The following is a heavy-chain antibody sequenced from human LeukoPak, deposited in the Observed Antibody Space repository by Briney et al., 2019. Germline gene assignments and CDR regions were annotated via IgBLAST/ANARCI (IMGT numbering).Heavy chain of an antibody. V-gene: IGHV1-69*01. J-gene: IGHJ5*02. Sequence: SVKVSCKASGGTFRSYAISWVRQAPGQGLAWMGGIMPIFGTANYAQKFQGRVTITADESTSTAYMELSSLRPVDTAVYYCARGLPAAIVWNWFDPWGQGTLVTVSS. CDR3: ARGLPAAIVWNWFDP. D-gene: IGHD2-2*01. CDR2: IMPIFGTA. CDR1: GGTFRSYA.